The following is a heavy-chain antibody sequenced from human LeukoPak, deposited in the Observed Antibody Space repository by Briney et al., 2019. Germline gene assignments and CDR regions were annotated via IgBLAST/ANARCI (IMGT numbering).Heavy chain of an antibody. V-gene: IGHV3-30*02. CDR3: AKKTKVGATVDAFDI. J-gene: IGHJ3*02. D-gene: IGHD1-26*01. CDR1: GFIFSNYG. CDR2: IRYDGSNN. Sequence: GGSLTLSCAASGFIFSNYGMHWVRQAPGKGLEWVASIRYDGSNNFYEDSVKGRFTIYRDTSNNTLYLKMNSLIAQDTALYFCAKKTKVGATVDAFDIWGQGTMVTVSS.